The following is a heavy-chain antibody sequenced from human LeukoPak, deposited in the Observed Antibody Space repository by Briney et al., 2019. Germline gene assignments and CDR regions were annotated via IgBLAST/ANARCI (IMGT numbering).Heavy chain of an antibody. V-gene: IGHV3-74*01. Sequence: GGSLRLSCAASGFTFSRSWMHWVRQAPGEGLVWVSHINSDGTTTNYADSVKGRFTISRDNAKNTVYLQMNSLRGEDTAMYYCARELVGYYDFWSGYDAFDIWGQGTMVTVSS. CDR1: GFTFSRSW. J-gene: IGHJ3*02. D-gene: IGHD3-3*01. CDR3: ARELVGYYDFWSGYDAFDI. CDR2: INSDGTTT.